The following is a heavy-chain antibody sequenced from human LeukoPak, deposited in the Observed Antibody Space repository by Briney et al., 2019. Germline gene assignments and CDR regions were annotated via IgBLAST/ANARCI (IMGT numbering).Heavy chain of an antibody. J-gene: IGHJ5*01. CDR2: INAGNGNT. V-gene: IGHV1-3*01. Sequence: ASVKVSCKASGYTFTSYAMHWVRQAPGQRLEWMGWINAGNGNTKYSQKFQGRVTITRDTSASTAYMELSSLRSEDTAVYYCARFANIVVVPAAVNWFDSWGQGTLVTVSS. D-gene: IGHD2-2*01. CDR1: GYTFTSYA. CDR3: ARFANIVVVPAAVNWFDS.